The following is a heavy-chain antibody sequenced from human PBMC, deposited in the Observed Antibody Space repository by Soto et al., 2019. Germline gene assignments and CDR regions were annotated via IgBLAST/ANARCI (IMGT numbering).Heavy chain of an antibody. CDR1: GFTFSSYA. CDR3: AKDIVVVPAAMFDY. D-gene: IGHD2-2*01. V-gene: IGHV3-23*01. CDR2: ISGSGGST. Sequence: GGSLRLSGAASGFTFSSYAMSWVRQAPGKGLEGVSAISGSGGSTYYADSVKGRFTISRDNSKNTLYLQMNSLRAEDTAVYYCAKDIVVVPAAMFDYWGQGTLVTVSS. J-gene: IGHJ4*02.